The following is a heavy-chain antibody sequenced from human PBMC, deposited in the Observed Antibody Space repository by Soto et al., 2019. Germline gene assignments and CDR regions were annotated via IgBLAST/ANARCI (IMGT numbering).Heavy chain of an antibody. CDR2: VSIGGST. J-gene: IGHJ4*02. V-gene: IGHV3-23*01. D-gene: IGHD2-15*01. CDR1: GFTFSSYA. CDR3: AKRRGAGGHFDY. Sequence: VQLLESGGGLVQPEGSLRLSCAAAGFTFSSYAMGWVRQGPGKGLEWVAVVSIGGSTHYADSVRGRFTISRDNSKNTLSLQMTSLSSEDTAVYFCAKRRGAGGHFDYWGQGALVTVSS.